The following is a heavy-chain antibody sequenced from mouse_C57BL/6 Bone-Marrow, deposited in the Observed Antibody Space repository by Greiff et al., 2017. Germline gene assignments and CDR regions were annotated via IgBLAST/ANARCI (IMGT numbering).Heavy chain of an antibody. CDR3: ARDTVVANYYAMDY. CDR1: GYTFTSYW. Sequence: QVQLQQPGAELVMPGASVKLSCKASGYTFTSYWMHWVKQRPGQGLEWIGEIDPSDSYTNYNQKFKGKSTLTVDKSSSTAYMQLSSLTSEDSAVYYCARDTVVANYYAMDYWGQATSVTVSS. V-gene: IGHV1-69*01. J-gene: IGHJ4*01. D-gene: IGHD1-1*01. CDR2: IDPSDSYT.